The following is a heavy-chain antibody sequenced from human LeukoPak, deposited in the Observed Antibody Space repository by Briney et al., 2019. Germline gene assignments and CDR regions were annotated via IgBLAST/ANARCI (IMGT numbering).Heavy chain of an antibody. CDR2: IYTSGST. CDR3: ARDSYDAFDI. CDR1: GGSISSGSYY. Sequence: SETLSLTCTVSGGSISSGSYYWSWIRQPAGKGLEWIGRIYTSGSTNYNPSLKSRVTISVDTSKNQFSLKLSSVTAADTAVYYCARDSYDAFDIWGQGKMVTVSS. J-gene: IGHJ3*02. V-gene: IGHV4-61*02.